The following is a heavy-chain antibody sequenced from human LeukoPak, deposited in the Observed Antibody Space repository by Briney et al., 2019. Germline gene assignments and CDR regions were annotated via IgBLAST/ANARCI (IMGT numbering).Heavy chain of an antibody. V-gene: IGHV3-23*01. CDR3: AKIRMGISTGALDY. D-gene: IGHD3-10*01. Sequence: GGSLRLSCAASGFTFSSYAMSWVRQAPGKGLEWVSGISGSGGATYYTDSVMGRFTISRDNSKNTLYLQMNGLRAEDTAVYYCAKIRMGISTGALDYWGQGTLVTVSS. CDR2: ISGSGGAT. J-gene: IGHJ4*02. CDR1: GFTFSSYA.